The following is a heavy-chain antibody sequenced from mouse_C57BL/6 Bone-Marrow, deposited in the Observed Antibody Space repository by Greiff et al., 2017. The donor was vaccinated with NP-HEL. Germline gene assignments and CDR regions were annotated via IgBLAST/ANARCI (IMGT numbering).Heavy chain of an antibody. J-gene: IGHJ1*03. CDR3: ISSSYWYFDV. D-gene: IGHD1-1*01. CDR1: GYTFTSYW. CDR2: IYPGSGSP. Sequence: QVQLQQPGAELVKPGASVQMSCKASGYTFTSYWITWVKPRPGPGLEWIGDIYPGSGSPNYNEQFKSKTTLTVDTSSSTAYMQLSSLTSEDSAVYYCISSSYWYFDVWGTGTTVTVSS. V-gene: IGHV1-55*01.